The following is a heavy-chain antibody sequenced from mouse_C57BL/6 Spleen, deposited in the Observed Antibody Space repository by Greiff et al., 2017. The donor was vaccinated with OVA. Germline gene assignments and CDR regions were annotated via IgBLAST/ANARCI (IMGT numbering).Heavy chain of an antibody. D-gene: IGHD2-3*01. V-gene: IGHV1-52*01. CDR3: ARFDGSFAY. Sequence: QVQLQQSGAELVRPGSSVKLSCKASGYTFTSYWMHWVKQRPIQGLEWIGNIDPSDSETHYNQKFTDKATLTVDKSSSTAYMQLSSLTSEDSAVYYCARFDGSFAYWGQGTLVTVSA. CDR2: IDPSDSET. CDR1: GYTFTSYW. J-gene: IGHJ3*01.